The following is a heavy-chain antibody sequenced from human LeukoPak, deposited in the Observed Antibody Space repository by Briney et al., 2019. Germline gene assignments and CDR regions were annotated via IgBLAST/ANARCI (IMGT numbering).Heavy chain of an antibody. CDR3: ARGGDWAYYDFWSGDTPGWFDP. J-gene: IGHJ5*02. CDR1: GGSFSGYY. Sequence: PSGTLSLTCAVYGGSFSGYYWSWIRRPPGKGLEWIGEINHSGSTNYNPSLKSRVTISVDTSKNQFSLKLSSVTAADTAVYYCARGGDWAYYDFWSGDTPGWFDPWGRGSRVTVSS. D-gene: IGHD3-3*01. CDR2: INHSGST. V-gene: IGHV4-34*01.